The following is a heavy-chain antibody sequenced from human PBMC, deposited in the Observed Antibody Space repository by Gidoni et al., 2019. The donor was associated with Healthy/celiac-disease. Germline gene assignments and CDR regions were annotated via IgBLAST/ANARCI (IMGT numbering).Heavy chain of an antibody. D-gene: IGHD3-10*01. CDR1: GFTFSIYD. CDR3: ARAGYGSGDQLYYYYGMDV. V-gene: IGHV3-13*01. J-gene: IGHJ6*02. CDR2: IGTAGDT. Sequence: EVQLVASGGGLVQPGGSLRLSCAASGFTFSIYDVHWVRQATGKALECVSAIGTAGDTYYPGSVKGRFTISRENAKNSLYLQMNSLRAGDTAVYYCARAGYGSGDQLYYYYGMDVWGQGTTVTVSS.